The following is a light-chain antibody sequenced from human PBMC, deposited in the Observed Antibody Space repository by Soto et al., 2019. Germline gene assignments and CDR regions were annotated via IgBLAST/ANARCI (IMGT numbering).Light chain of an antibody. CDR1: SSDVGGYNY. V-gene: IGLV2-14*01. Sequence: QSALTQPASVSGFPGQSITISFTGTSSDVGGYNYVSWYQQHPGKAPKLMIYDVSNRPSGVSNRFSGSKSGNTASLTISGLQAEDEADYYCSSYTSSSSWVFGGGTKLTVL. CDR3: SSYTSSSSWV. CDR2: DVS. J-gene: IGLJ3*02.